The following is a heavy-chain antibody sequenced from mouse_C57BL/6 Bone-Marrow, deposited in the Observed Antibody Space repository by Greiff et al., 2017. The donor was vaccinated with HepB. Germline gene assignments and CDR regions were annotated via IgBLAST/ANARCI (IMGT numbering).Heavy chain of an antibody. CDR2: IYPGSGNT. Sequence: QVQLKESGPELVKPGASVKISCKASGYSFTSYYIHWVKQRPGQGLEWIGWIYPGSGNTKYNEKFKGKATLTADTSSSTAYMQLSSLTSEDSAVYYCARGDYDYDNYWGQGTTLTVSS. J-gene: IGHJ2*01. D-gene: IGHD2-4*01. CDR1: GYSFTSYY. CDR3: ARGDYDYDNY. V-gene: IGHV1-66*01.